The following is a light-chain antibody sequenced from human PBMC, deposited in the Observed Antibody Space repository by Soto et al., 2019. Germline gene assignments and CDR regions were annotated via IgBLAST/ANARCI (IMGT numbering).Light chain of an antibody. Sequence: EIVLTQSPGTLSLSPGERATLSCRASQSVSSSYLAWYQQRPGQAPRLLIYGASSRATGIPDRFSGSGSGTYFTRTISRLEPEEFAVYYCQHYGSSPLTFGGGTRVEIK. V-gene: IGKV3-20*01. J-gene: IGKJ4*01. CDR3: QHYGSSPLT. CDR2: GAS. CDR1: QSVSSSY.